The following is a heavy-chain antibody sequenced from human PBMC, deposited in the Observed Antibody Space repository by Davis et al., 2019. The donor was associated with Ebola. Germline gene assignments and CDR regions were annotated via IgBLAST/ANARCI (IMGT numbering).Heavy chain of an antibody. CDR2: INPNSGGT. J-gene: IGHJ6*02. V-gene: IGHV1-2*02. D-gene: IGHD2-15*01. CDR1: GYTFTGYY. CDR3: ARDGNVVVVAATLARPPVYYYYGMDV. Sequence: ASVKVSCKASGYTFTGYYMHWVRQAPGHGLELMGWINPNSGGTNHALKLQVRVNMNTDTSTSTAYMELRSLRSDDTAVYYCARDGNVVVVAATLARPPVYYYYGMDVWGQGTTVTVSS.